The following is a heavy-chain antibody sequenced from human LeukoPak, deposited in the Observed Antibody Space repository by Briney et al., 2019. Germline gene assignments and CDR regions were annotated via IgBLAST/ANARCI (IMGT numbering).Heavy chain of an antibody. V-gene: IGHV3-7*03. CDR2: IKLDGSEK. J-gene: IGHJ4*02. CDR1: GFSFGKYW. D-gene: IGHD3/OR15-3a*01. Sequence: GGSLRLPCVASGFSFGKYWMSWVRQAPGKGLEWVANIKLDGSEKNYVDSVKGRFTISRDNTKNSLYLQMNSLRAEDTAVFYCARDQYDTWSRRGNFDSWGQGTLVIVSS. CDR3: ARDQYDTWSRRGNFDS.